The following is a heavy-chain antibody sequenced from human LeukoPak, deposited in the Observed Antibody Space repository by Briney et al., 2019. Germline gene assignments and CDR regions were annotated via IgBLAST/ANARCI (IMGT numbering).Heavy chain of an antibody. D-gene: IGHD2-2*01. CDR1: GFTFSSYW. Sequence: GGSLRLSCEASGFTFSSYWMHWVRQVPGKGLVWVSRINTDESRTNYADPVEGRFTISRDNAKNTLYLQMNSLRAEDTALYHCARGIVVVPAANGYYMDVWGKGTTVTVSS. CDR3: ARGIVVVPAANGYYMDV. J-gene: IGHJ6*03. CDR2: INTDESRT. V-gene: IGHV3-74*01.